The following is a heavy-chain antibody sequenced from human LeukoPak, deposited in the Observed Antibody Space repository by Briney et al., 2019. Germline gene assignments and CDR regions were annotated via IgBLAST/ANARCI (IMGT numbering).Heavy chain of an antibody. J-gene: IGHJ4*02. CDR1: GFTFDEYA. CDR3: AKGLGLYCSSTSCYLGD. D-gene: IGHD2-2*01. Sequence: GRSLRLSCAASGFTFDEYAMSWVRQAPGKELEWVSAISGSGGSTYYADSVKGRFTISRDNSKNTLYLQMNSLRAEDTAVYYCAKGLGLYCSSTSCYLGDWGQGTLVTVSS. V-gene: IGHV3-23*01. CDR2: ISGSGGST.